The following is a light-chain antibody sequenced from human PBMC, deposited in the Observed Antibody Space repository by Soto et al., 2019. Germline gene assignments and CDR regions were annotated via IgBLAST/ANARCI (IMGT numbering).Light chain of an antibody. Sequence: QSVLTQPPSASGTPGQTVTIFCSGSSSNIGSNTVNWYQQVPGTAPKLLIDNKIQRPSGVPDRFSDSKSGTSASLAISGLQSEDEADYYCSTWDDSPNGVVFGGGTKLTVL. CDR3: STWDDSPNGVV. CDR2: NKI. J-gene: IGLJ2*01. CDR1: SSNIGSNT. V-gene: IGLV1-44*01.